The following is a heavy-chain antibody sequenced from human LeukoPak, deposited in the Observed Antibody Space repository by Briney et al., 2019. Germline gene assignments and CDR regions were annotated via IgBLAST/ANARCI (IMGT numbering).Heavy chain of an antibody. CDR2: ISAGNGNT. CDR1: GYTFTSYA. J-gene: IGHJ4*02. D-gene: IGHD1-26*01. CDR3: ARDSGSGSNDY. V-gene: IGHV1-3*01. Sequence: GSVSVSCKASGYTFTSYAINWVRQAPGQRVEWLGWISAGNGNTKYSQNFQGRVTFISNTSATTAFMELSSLRSEDAAVYYCARDSGSGSNDYWGQGTLVTVSS.